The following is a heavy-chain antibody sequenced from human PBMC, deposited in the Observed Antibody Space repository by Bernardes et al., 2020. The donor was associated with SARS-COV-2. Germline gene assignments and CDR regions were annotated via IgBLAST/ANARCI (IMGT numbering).Heavy chain of an antibody. CDR1: GYTFTGYY. Sequence: ASVKVSCKASGYTFTGYYMHWVRQAPGQGLEWMGRINPNSGGTNYAQKFQGRVTLTRDTSISTAYMELSRLRSDDTAVYYCARDFEVVVVAATDGYWGLGTLVTVSS. D-gene: IGHD2-15*01. CDR3: ARDFEVVVVAATDGY. CDR2: INPNSGGT. V-gene: IGHV1-2*06. J-gene: IGHJ4*02.